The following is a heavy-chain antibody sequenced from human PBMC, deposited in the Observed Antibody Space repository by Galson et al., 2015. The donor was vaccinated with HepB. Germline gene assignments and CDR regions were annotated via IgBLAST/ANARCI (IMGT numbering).Heavy chain of an antibody. J-gene: IGHJ6*02. CDR1: GFTFSSYD. CDR3: ARSLQFGVVGAYGMDV. CDR2: IGTAGDT. V-gene: IGHV3-13*01. D-gene: IGHD1-26*01. Sequence: SLRLSCAASGFTFSSYDMHWVRQATGKGLEWVSAIGTAGDTYYPGSVKGRFTISRENAKNSLYLQMNSLRAGDTAVYYCARSLQFGVVGAYGMDVWGQGTTVTVSS.